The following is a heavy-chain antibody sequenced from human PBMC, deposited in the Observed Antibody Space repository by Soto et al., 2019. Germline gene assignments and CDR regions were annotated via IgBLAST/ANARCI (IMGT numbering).Heavy chain of an antibody. Sequence: GGSLRLSCAASGFTFSSYAMSWVRQAPGKGLEWVSAISGSGGSTYYADSVKGRFTISRDNSKNTLYLQMNSLRAEDTAVYYCAKDMSIFGVVTSHYGMDVWGQGTTVTVSS. CDR1: GFTFSSYA. J-gene: IGHJ6*02. CDR2: ISGSGGST. D-gene: IGHD3-3*01. V-gene: IGHV3-23*01. CDR3: AKDMSIFGVVTSHYGMDV.